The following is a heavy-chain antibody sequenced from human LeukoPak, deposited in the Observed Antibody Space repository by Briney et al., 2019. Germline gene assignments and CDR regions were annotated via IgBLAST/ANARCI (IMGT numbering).Heavy chain of an antibody. CDR3: ARSLTVPHVDY. V-gene: IGHV4-59*01. J-gene: IGHJ4*02. CDR1: GGSFSGYY. Sequence: SETLSLTCAVYGGSFSGYYWSWIRQPPGKGLEWIGYIYYSGSTNYNPSLKSRVTISVDTSKNQFSLKLSSVTAADTAVYYCARSLTVPHVDYWGQGTLVTVSS. CDR2: IYYSGST. D-gene: IGHD4-17*01.